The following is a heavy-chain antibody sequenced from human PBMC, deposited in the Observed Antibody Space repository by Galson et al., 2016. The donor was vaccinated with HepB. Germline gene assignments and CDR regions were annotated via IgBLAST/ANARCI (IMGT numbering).Heavy chain of an antibody. Sequence: SVKVSCKASGYTFTTYYMHWVRQAPGQGLEWMGIINSCGGDTTHAEKLQGRVTMTRDTSTDTVYMELSSLRSEDTAVYYCARGAATDISYDYWGQGTLVTVSS. CDR2: INSCGGDT. D-gene: IGHD5-18*01. J-gene: IGHJ4*02. CDR1: GYTFTTYY. V-gene: IGHV1-46*01. CDR3: ARGAATDISYDY.